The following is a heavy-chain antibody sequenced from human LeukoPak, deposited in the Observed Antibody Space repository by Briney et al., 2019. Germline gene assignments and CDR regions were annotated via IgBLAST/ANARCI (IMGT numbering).Heavy chain of an antibody. CDR2: IYPGDSDT. Sequence: ASVKISCKGSGYSFTSYWIGWVRQMPGKGLEWMGIIYPGDSDTRYSPSFQGQVTISADKSISTAYLQWSSLKASDTAMYYCARLVSSYKPAFDYWGQGTLVTVSS. CDR3: ARLVSSYKPAFDY. J-gene: IGHJ4*02. V-gene: IGHV5-51*01. D-gene: IGHD2-2*02. CDR1: GYSFTSYW.